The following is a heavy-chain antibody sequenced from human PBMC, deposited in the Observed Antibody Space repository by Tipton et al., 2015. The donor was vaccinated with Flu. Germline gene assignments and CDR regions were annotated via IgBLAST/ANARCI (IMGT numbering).Heavy chain of an antibody. Sequence: TLSLTCTVSGGSISSSSYYWGWIRQPPGKGLEWIGSIYYSGSTYYNPSLKGRVAISVDTSKNQFALKLSSVTAADTAVYYCARDRGSSGWSDYWGQGTLVTVPS. CDR1: GGSISSSSYY. CDR2: IYYSGST. CDR3: ARDRGSSGWSDY. D-gene: IGHD6-19*01. J-gene: IGHJ4*02. V-gene: IGHV4-39*06.